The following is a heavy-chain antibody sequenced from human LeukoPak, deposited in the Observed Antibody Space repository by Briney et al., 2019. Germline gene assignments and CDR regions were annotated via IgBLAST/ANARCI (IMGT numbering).Heavy chain of an antibody. V-gene: IGHV1-69*01. CDR2: IIPIFGTA. D-gene: IGHD3-22*01. CDR3: ARGRYYYDSSGYYIDY. Sequence: GSSVKVSCKASGGTFSSYAISWVRQAPGQGLEWMGGIIPIFGTANYAQKFQGRVTITADESTSTAYMELSSLRSEDTAVYYCARGRYYYDSSGYYIDYWGQGTLVTVSS. J-gene: IGHJ4*02. CDR1: GGTFSSYA.